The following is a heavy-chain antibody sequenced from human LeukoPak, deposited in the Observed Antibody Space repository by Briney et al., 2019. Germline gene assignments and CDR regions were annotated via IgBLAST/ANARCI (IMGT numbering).Heavy chain of an antibody. CDR2: IGSAGDT. V-gene: IGHV3-13*01. CDR1: GFTFSDYD. CDR3: ARDVGDIVVVPAAILY. Sequence: PGGSLRLSCAASGFTFSDYDMHWVRQATGKGLEWVSAIGSAGDTYYTGSVKGRFTISRDNAKNSLYLQMNSLRAEDTAVYYCARDVGDIVVVPAAILYWGQGTLVTVSS. J-gene: IGHJ4*02. D-gene: IGHD2-2*01.